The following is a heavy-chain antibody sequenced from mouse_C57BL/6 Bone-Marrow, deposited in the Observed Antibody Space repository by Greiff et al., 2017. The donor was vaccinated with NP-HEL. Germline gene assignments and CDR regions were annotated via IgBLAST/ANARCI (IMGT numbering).Heavy chain of an antibody. CDR3: ARMAYYSISYYFDY. CDR2: ISYDGSN. D-gene: IGHD2-5*01. V-gene: IGHV3-6*01. CDR1: GYSITSGYY. Sequence: VQLQQSGPGLVKPSQSLSLTCSVTGYSITSGYYWNWIRQFPGNKLEWMGYISYDGSNNYNPSLKNRISITRDTSKNQFFLKLNSVTTEDTATYYCARMAYYSISYYFDYWGQGTTLTVSS. J-gene: IGHJ2*01.